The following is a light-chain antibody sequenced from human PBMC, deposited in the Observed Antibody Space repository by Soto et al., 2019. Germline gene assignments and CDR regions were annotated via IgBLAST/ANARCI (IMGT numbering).Light chain of an antibody. CDR3: QQYGNSAGLT. Sequence: EIVLTQSPGTLSLSPGERAILSCRASHILSSNYLAWYQQKPGQAPRLLIYGASSRATGNPDRFTGSGSGTDFTLTISRLEPEDFGVYYCQQYGNSAGLTFGGGTKVEIK. CDR1: HILSSNY. J-gene: IGKJ4*01. V-gene: IGKV3-20*01. CDR2: GAS.